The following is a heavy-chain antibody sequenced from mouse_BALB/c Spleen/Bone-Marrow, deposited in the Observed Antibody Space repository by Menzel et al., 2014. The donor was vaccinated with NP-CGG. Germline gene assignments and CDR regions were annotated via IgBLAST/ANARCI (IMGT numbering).Heavy chain of an antibody. CDR3: ARNYYGSFAY. J-gene: IGHJ3*01. V-gene: IGHV5-6-5*01. CDR1: GFTFSNYA. CDR2: ICTGGST. Sequence: EVQVVESGGDLVKPGGSLKLSCAAPGFTFSNYALSWVRQTPEKRLEWVASICTGGSTYYLDSVKGRFTISRDSAWNILYLQMSSLRSEDTAMYYCARNYYGSFAYWGQGTLVTVSA. D-gene: IGHD1-1*01.